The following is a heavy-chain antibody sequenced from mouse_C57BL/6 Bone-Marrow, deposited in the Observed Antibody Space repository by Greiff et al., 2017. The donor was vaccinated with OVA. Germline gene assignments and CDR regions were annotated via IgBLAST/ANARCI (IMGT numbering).Heavy chain of an antibody. D-gene: IGHD1-1*01. V-gene: IGHV1-15*01. J-gene: IGHJ4*01. CDR3: TRGDLLRTGMDY. Sequence: QVQLKESGAELVRPGASVTLSCKASGYTFTDYEMHWVKQTPVHGLEWIGAIDPETGGTAYNQKFKGKAILTADKSSSTAYMELRSLTSEDSAVYYCTRGDLLRTGMDYWGQGTSVTVSS. CDR1: GYTFTDYE. CDR2: IDPETGGT.